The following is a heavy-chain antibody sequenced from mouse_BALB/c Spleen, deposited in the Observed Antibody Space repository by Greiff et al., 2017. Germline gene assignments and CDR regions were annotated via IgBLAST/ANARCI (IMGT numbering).Heavy chain of an antibody. J-gene: IGHJ4*01. CDR1: GFTFTDYY. D-gene: IGHD2-14*01. CDR2: LRHKANGYTT. Sequence: DVMLVESGGGLVQPGGSLRLSCAPSGFTFTDYYMSWVRQPPGKALEWLGFLRHKANGYTTEYSESVKGRFTISRDNSQSILYLQMNTLRAEDSATYYCARSVRRNDAMDYWGQGTSVTVSA. CDR3: ARSVRRNDAMDY. V-gene: IGHV7-3*02.